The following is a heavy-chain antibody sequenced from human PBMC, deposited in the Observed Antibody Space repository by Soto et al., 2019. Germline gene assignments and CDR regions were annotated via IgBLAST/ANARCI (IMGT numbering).Heavy chain of an antibody. CDR2: IYYSGST. V-gene: IGHV4-39*01. D-gene: IGHD6-19*01. CDR3: ARHYSSGSRNWFDP. Sequence: PSETLSLTCSVSGGSINSSRYFWGWVRQPPGKGLEWIGSIYYSGSTYYNPSLRSRVTISVDTSKNQFSLKLSSVTAADTAVFYCARHYSSGSRNWFDPWGQGTLVTVS. CDR1: GGSINSSRYF. J-gene: IGHJ5*02.